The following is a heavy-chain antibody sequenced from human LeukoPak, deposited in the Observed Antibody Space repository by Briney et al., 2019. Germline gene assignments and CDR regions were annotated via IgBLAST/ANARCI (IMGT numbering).Heavy chain of an antibody. Sequence: PGGSLRLSCAASGFTFSRYSMNWVRQAPGKGLEWVSSISSSSSYIYYADSVKGRFTISRDNAKNSLYLQMNSLRAEDTAVYYCARRGIYCSSTSCQQRGYMDVWGKGTTVTVS. J-gene: IGHJ6*03. D-gene: IGHD2-2*01. CDR2: ISSSSSYI. CDR3: ARRGIYCSSTSCQQRGYMDV. CDR1: GFTFSRYS. V-gene: IGHV3-21*01.